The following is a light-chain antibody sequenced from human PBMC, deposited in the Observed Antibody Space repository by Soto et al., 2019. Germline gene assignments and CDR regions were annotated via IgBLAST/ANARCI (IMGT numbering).Light chain of an antibody. Sequence: EIVLTQSPATLSLSPGERATLSCRASQSVSSYLAWYQLKAGQAPRLLIYDASNRATGIPARFSGSVSGTDFTLTISSLEPEDFAVYYCQQRSNWRWLTFGGGTKVDIK. V-gene: IGKV3-11*01. CDR2: DAS. J-gene: IGKJ4*01. CDR3: QQRSNWRWLT. CDR1: QSVSSY.